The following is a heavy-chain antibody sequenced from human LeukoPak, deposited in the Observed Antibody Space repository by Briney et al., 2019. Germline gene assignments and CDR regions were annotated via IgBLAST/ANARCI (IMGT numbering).Heavy chain of an antibody. CDR1: GFTVSSNY. J-gene: IGHJ4*02. D-gene: IGHD6-13*01. CDR2: ISGSGGST. CDR3: ARDSSSYPDY. V-gene: IGHV3-23*01. Sequence: GGSLRLSCAASGFTVSSNYMSWVRQAPGKGLEWVSAISGSGGSTYYADSVKGRFTISRDNSKNTLYLQMNSLRAEDTAVYYCARDSSSYPDYWGQGTLVTVSS.